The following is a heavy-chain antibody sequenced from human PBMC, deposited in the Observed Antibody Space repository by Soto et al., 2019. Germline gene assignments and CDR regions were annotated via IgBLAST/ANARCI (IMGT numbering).Heavy chain of an antibody. CDR2: RYLSGKT. D-gene: IGHD1-7*01. CDR3: ARVKNSNFDF. V-gene: IGHV4-59*01. CDR1: GDPLSSSF. J-gene: IGHJ4*02. Sequence: SETLSLTCTVSGDPLSSSFWTWIRQPPGEGLEWIGYRYLSGKTNYSPSLRSRATISEDTSKNQFFLKLSSVTAADTAVYYCARVKNSNFDFWGKGTLVTVSS.